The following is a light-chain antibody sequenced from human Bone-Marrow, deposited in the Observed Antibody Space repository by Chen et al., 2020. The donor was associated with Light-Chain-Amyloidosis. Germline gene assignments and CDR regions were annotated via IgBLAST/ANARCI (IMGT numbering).Light chain of an antibody. Sequence: SYVLTQPSSVSVAPGQTATIACGGNNIVSTSVHWYQQTPGQAPLLVVYDDSDRPSGIPERLSRANSGNTATLTISRVEAGDEADYYCQVWDRSSDRPVFGGGTKLTVL. CDR2: DDS. J-gene: IGLJ3*02. CDR3: QVWDRSSDRPV. V-gene: IGLV3-21*02. CDR1: NIVSTS.